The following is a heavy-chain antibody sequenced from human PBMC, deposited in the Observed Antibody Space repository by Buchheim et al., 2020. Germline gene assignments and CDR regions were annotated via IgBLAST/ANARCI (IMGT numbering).Heavy chain of an antibody. CDR1: GFTFSSYG. J-gene: IGHJ6*02. CDR2: ISYDGSNK. Sequence: QVQLVESGGGVVQPGRSLRLSCAASGFTFSSYGMHWVRQAPGKGLEWVAVISYDGSNKYYADSVTGRFTISRDNSKNTLYLQMNSLRAEDTAVYYCAKLYSSGWYSGDVWGQGTT. D-gene: IGHD6-19*01. CDR3: AKLYSSGWYSGDV. V-gene: IGHV3-30*18.